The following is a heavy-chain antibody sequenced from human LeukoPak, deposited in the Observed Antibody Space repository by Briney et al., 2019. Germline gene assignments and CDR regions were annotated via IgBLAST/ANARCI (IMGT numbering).Heavy chain of an antibody. J-gene: IGHJ4*02. CDR3: ARGGYYGSGSFPDY. CDR2: ISAYNGDT. Sequence: GASVNVSCMASGYRFSSFGINWMRQAPGQGLEWMGWISAYNGDTNYAQKFQGRVTMTTDTSTSTAYMDLRSLRSDDTAVYYCARGGYYGSGSFPDYWGQGTLVTVSS. V-gene: IGHV1-18*01. CDR1: GYRFSSFG. D-gene: IGHD3-10*01.